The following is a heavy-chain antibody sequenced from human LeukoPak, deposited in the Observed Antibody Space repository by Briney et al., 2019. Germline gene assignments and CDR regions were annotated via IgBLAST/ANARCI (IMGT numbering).Heavy chain of an antibody. CDR1: GFTFSSYA. V-gene: IGHV3-23*01. J-gene: IGHJ4*02. CDR2: ISGSGGST. Sequence: GGSLRLSCAAYGFTFSSYAMSWVRQAPGKGLEWVSAISGSGGSTYYADSVKGRFTISRDNSKNTLYLQMNSLRAEDTAVYYCAKDPRFTMIPYYFDYWGQGTLVTVSS. CDR3: AKDPRFTMIPYYFDY. D-gene: IGHD3-22*01.